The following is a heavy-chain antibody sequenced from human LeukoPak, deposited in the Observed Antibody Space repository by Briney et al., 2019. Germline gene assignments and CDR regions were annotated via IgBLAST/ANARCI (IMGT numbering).Heavy chain of an antibody. J-gene: IGHJ6*02. D-gene: IGHD6-13*01. CDR3: ARDSSIAAAGYYYGMDV. Sequence: SVKVSCKASGGTFSSYAISWVRQAPGQGLEWMGRIIPILGIANYAQKFQGRVTITADKSTSTAYMELSSLRSEDTAVYYCARDSSIAAAGYYYGMDVWGQGTTVTVSS. CDR2: IIPILGIA. V-gene: IGHV1-69*04. CDR1: GGTFSSYA.